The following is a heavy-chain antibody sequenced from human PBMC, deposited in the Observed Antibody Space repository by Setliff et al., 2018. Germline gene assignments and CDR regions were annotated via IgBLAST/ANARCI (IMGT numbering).Heavy chain of an antibody. D-gene: IGHD6-13*01. Sequence: SETLSLTCAVSGGAISGSNNYWGWIRQPPGKGLEWIGSIYYSGTPNYNPSLQSRVTISVDTSRNEFSLQLSSVTAADTAVYYCARHRDGSFLDAPFDYWGQGALVTVS. CDR2: IYYSGTP. J-gene: IGHJ4*02. CDR1: GGAISGSNNY. V-gene: IGHV4-39*01. CDR3: ARHRDGSFLDAPFDY.